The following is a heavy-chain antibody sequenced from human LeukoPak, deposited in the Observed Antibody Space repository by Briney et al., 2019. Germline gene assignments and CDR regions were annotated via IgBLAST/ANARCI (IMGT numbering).Heavy chain of an antibody. CDR3: AKEPLVSKGADY. D-gene: IGHD4-11*01. CDR1: GFTFSSHG. CDR2: ITSGTRT. Sequence: GGSLRLSCVASGFTFSSHGMNWVRQAPGKGLEWVSGITSGTRTYYADSVKGRFTISRDNSKNTLYLQMNSLRAEDTAVYYCAKEPLVSKGADYWGQGTLVTVPS. J-gene: IGHJ4*02. V-gene: IGHV3-23*01.